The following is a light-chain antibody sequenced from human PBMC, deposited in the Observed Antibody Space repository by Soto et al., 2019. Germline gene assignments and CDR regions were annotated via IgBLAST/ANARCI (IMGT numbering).Light chain of an antibody. CDR1: SSDVGSGNV. J-gene: IGLJ1*01. Sequence: QAVVTQPASVSGSPGQSITISCTGTSSDVGSGNVVSWYQHYPGKAPQLMIYEAFKRPSGVSSRFSGSKSGNTASLTISGLQAEDEADYYCCSHAGSNTYVFGTGTKLTVL. CDR2: EAF. CDR3: CSHAGSNTYV. V-gene: IGLV2-23*01.